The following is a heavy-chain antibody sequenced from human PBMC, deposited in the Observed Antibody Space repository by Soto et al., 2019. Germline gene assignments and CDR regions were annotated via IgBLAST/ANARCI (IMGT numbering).Heavy chain of an antibody. CDR2: INPSGGTT. CDR3: ARDSSVVVDGGSCQDY. J-gene: IGHJ4*02. Sequence: ASVKVSCKASGYTFTSYYMHWVRQAPGQGLEWMGVINPSGGTTTYAQSLQGRVTMTSDTSTSTVYMELSSLRSDDTAVYYCARDSSVVVDGGSCQDYWGQGTQVTVSS. D-gene: IGHD2-15*01. CDR1: GYTFTSYY. V-gene: IGHV1-46*01.